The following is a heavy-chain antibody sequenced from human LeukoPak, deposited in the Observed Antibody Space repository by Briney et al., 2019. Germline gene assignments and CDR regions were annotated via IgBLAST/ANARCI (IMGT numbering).Heavy chain of an antibody. D-gene: IGHD2-21*01. Sequence: GGSLRLSCVGSGFTFRSHAMSWVRQAPEKGLEFVSGIYENGGTTYYADSVKGRFSISRDNSKNTLYLQMDSLRGEDTAVYYCAKDFRIGYSAHFDYWGQGALVTV. V-gene: IGHV3-23*01. CDR1: GFTFRSHA. CDR3: AKDFRIGYSAHFDY. CDR2: IYENGGTT. J-gene: IGHJ4*02.